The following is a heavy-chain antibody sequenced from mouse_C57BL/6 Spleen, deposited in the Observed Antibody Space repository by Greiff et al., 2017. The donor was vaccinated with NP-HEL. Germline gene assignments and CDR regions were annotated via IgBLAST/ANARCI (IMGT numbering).Heavy chain of an antibody. D-gene: IGHD2-3*01. V-gene: IGHV1-53*01. CDR3: ARVDGYYDYFDY. CDR1: GYTFTSYW. J-gene: IGHJ2*01. Sequence: VQLQQPGTELVKPGASVKLSCKASGYTFTSYWMHWVKQRPGQGLEWIGNINPSNGGTNYNEKFKRKATLTVDKSSSTAYMQLSSLTSEDSAVYYCARVDGYYDYFDYWGQGTTLTVSS. CDR2: INPSNGGT.